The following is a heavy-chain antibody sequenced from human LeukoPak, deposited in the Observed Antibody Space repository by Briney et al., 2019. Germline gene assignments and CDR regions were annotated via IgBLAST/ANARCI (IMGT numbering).Heavy chain of an antibody. Sequence: SVKVSCKASGGTFSSYAISWVRQAPGQGLEWMGRIIPIFGTANYAQKFQGRVTITTDESTSTAYMELSSLRSEDTAVYYCARVSSVSGDYSRGNDYWGQETLVTVSS. CDR2: IIPIFGTA. CDR1: GGTFSSYA. V-gene: IGHV1-69*05. CDR3: ARVSSVSGDYSRGNDY. D-gene: IGHD4-17*01. J-gene: IGHJ4*02.